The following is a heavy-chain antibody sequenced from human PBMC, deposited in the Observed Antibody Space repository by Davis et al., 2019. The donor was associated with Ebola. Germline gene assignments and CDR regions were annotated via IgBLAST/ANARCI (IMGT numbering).Heavy chain of an antibody. Sequence: PGGSLRLSCAASGFTFGDSWMTWVRQAPGKGLEWVGKIKYDGSDKYYVDSMKGRFTISRDNAKNSLYLQMNSLTVEDTAIYYCAKDSGWQMSPWGQGTLVIVSS. D-gene: IGHD6-19*01. CDR1: GFTFGDSW. J-gene: IGHJ5*02. CDR2: IKYDGSDK. V-gene: IGHV3-7*01. CDR3: AKDSGWQMSP.